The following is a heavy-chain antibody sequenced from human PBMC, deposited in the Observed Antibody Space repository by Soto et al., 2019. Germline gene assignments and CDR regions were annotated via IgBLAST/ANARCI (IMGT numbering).Heavy chain of an antibody. D-gene: IGHD6-19*01. CDR2: IKQDGSAK. Sequence: EVQLVESGGGLVQPGGSLRLSCAASGFTFSSYWMTWVRQAPGKGLEWVANIKQDGSAKYYVDSVKGRLTISRDNAKTSLYLQRNSLRAEDTAVYYCASWLKTSGWYVLLEGSFDYWGQGTLVTVSS. CDR3: ASWLKTSGWYVLLEGSFDY. CDR1: GFTFSSYW. J-gene: IGHJ4*02. V-gene: IGHV3-7*01.